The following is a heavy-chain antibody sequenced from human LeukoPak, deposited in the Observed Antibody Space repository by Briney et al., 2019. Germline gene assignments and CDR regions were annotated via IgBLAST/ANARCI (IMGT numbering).Heavy chain of an antibody. J-gene: IGHJ4*02. CDR2: ISFSGGST. D-gene: IGHD4-23*01. Sequence: GGSLRLSCAASGFPFSTYAMGWVRQAPGKGLEWVSAISFSGGSTYYADSVKGRFTISRDNSKNTLYLQMNSLRAEDAAVYYCATNGGNNPFDCWGQGTLVTVSS. V-gene: IGHV3-23*01. CDR1: GFPFSTYA. CDR3: ATNGGNNPFDC.